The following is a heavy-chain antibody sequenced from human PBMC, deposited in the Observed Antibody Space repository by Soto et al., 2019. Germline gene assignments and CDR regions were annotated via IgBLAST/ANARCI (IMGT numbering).Heavy chain of an antibody. V-gene: IGHV1-46*01. Sequence: QVQLVQSGAEVKKPGASVKVSCKASGYTFTSYYMHWVRQAPGQGLEWMGIINPSGGSTSYAQKFQGRVTMTRDTSASTVYMELSSLRSEDTAVYYCARDIVSRWYLYYWGQGTLVTVSS. D-gene: IGHD1-26*01. J-gene: IGHJ4*02. CDR2: INPSGGST. CDR3: ARDIVSRWYLYY. CDR1: GYTFTSYY.